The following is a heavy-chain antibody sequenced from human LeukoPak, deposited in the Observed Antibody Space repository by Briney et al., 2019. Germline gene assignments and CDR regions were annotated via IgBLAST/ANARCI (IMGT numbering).Heavy chain of an antibody. Sequence: GGSLRLSCAASGFTVSGTYMSWVRQAPGKGLEWVSISYSDGRTYYADSVKGRFTISRDNSKNTLYLQMNSLRDEDTAVYYCARPTYGDYGMDVWGQGTTVTVSS. D-gene: IGHD4-17*01. CDR1: GFTVSGTY. CDR3: ARPTYGDYGMDV. CDR2: SYSDGRT. V-gene: IGHV3-53*01. J-gene: IGHJ6*02.